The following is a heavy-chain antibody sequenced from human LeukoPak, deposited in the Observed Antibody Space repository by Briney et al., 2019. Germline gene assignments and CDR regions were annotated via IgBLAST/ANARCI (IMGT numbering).Heavy chain of an antibody. J-gene: IGHJ3*01. V-gene: IGHV3-73*01. Sequence: GGSLRLSCAASGFTFSGSAMHWVRQASGKGLEWVGRIRSKANSYATAYAASVKGRFTISRDDSKNTAYLQMNSLKTEDTAVYYCARGGDFGVPAPLGIDAFDFWGQGTMVTVSS. CDR2: IRSKANSYAT. D-gene: IGHD2-2*01. CDR3: ARGGDFGVPAPLGIDAFDF. CDR1: GFTFSGSA.